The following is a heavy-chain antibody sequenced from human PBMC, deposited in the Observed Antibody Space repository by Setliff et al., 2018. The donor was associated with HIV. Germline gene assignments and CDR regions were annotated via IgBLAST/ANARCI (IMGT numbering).Heavy chain of an antibody. CDR3: ASPSDQTAGGFDI. V-gene: IGHV4-61*09. CDR2: LFPGGST. CDR1: GDSINSGSYY. D-gene: IGHD2-15*01. J-gene: IGHJ3*02. Sequence: SETLSLTCTVSGDSINSGSYYWTWIRQPAGRGLEWIGHLFPGGSTYYNPSLKSRVTISVDTSKNQFSLKLSSVTAADTAVYYCASPSDQTAGGFDIWGQGTMVTVSS.